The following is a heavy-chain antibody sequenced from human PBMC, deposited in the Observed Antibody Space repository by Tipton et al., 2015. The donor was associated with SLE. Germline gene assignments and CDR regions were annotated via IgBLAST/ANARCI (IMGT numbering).Heavy chain of an antibody. Sequence: LRLSCTVSGGSISSHYWGWIRQPPGKGLEWIGYIYYSGSTNYNPSLKSRVTISVDTSKTQFSLKLSSVTAADTAVYYCASDASGWPDYWGQGTLVTVSS. D-gene: IGHD6-19*01. J-gene: IGHJ4*02. CDR3: ASDASGWPDY. V-gene: IGHV4-59*11. CDR2: IYYSGST. CDR1: GGSISSHY.